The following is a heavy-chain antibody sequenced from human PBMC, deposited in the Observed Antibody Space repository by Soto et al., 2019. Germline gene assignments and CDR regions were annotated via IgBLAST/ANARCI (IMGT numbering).Heavy chain of an antibody. J-gene: IGHJ6*02. Sequence: QVQLVESGGGVVQPGRSLRLSCAASGFTFSNYGMHWVRQGPGTGLEWVAVIWYAGTNKYYADSVKGRFTISRDNSKNTLYLQMNSLRAEDTAVYYCARDQAAAPTLDYYFGMDVWGQGTTVTVSS. CDR1: GFTFSNYG. V-gene: IGHV3-33*01. D-gene: IGHD6-13*01. CDR3: ARDQAAAPTLDYYFGMDV. CDR2: IWYAGTNK.